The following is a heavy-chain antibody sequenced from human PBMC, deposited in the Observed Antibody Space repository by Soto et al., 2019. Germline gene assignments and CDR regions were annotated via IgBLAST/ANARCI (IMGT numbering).Heavy chain of an antibody. J-gene: IGHJ4*02. CDR2: IYYSGMT. D-gene: IGHD5-18*01. CDR3: ARDSSGPGYSYGKFDY. CDR1: GVSVSTGGYF. Sequence: PSETLSLTCTVSGVSVSTGGYFWTWIRQHPGKGLGWIGNIYYSGMTYYNPSLRGRVSISLDPSESQFSLKLNSVTAADTAVYYCARDSSGPGYSYGKFDYWGQGALVTVSS. V-gene: IGHV4-31*03.